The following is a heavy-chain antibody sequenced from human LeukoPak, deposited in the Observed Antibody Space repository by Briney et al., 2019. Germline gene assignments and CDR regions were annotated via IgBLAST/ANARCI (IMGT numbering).Heavy chain of an antibody. V-gene: IGHV5-51*01. CDR1: GYSFTSYW. Sequence: GESLKISCKGSGYSFTSYWISWVRQMPGKGLEWMGIIYPGDSDTRYSPSFQGQVTISADKSISTAYLQWSSLKASDTAMYYCARPSSSGWYSDAFDIWGQGTMVTVSS. CDR3: ARPSSSGWYSDAFDI. J-gene: IGHJ3*02. CDR2: IYPGDSDT. D-gene: IGHD6-19*01.